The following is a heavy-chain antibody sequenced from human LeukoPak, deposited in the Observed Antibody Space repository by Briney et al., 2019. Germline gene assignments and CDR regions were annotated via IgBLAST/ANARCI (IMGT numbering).Heavy chain of an antibody. CDR1: GFSFSSYW. CDR3: ARDSLGFGWLTS. J-gene: IGHJ4*02. CDR2: ISPDGSSA. V-gene: IGHV3-74*03. D-gene: IGHD3-9*01. Sequence: GGSLRLSCAASGFSFSSYWMHWVRQAPGKGLVWVARISPDGSSALSADSVKGRFTISRDNSKNTLYLQMNSLRAEDTAVYYCARDSLGFGWLTSWGQGTLVTVSS.